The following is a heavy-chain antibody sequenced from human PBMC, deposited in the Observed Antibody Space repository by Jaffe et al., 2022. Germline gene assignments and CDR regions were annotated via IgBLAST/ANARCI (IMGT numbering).Heavy chain of an antibody. V-gene: IGHV3-30*02. J-gene: IGHJ4*02. CDR1: GFTFSSYG. CDR3: ASGDSAITEDHYFDY. CDR2: IRYDGSNK. D-gene: IGHD3-10*01. Sequence: QVQLVESGGGVVQPGGSLRLSCAASGFTFSSYGMHWVRQAPGKGLEWVAFIRYDGSNKYYADSVKGRFTISRDNSKNTLYLQMNSLRAEDTAVYYCASGDSAITEDHYFDYWGQGTLVTVSS.